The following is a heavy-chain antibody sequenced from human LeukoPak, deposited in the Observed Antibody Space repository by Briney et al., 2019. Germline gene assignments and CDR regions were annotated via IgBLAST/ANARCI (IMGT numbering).Heavy chain of an antibody. D-gene: IGHD6-13*01. V-gene: IGHV3-23*01. J-gene: IGHJ4*02. CDR1: GFTFSSYA. CDR3: AKVNNIAADGTLDY. Sequence: GGSLRLSCAASGFTFSSYAMSWVRQAPGKGLEWVSAISGSGAGTYYADSVKGRFTISRDNSKNTLYLQMNSLRAEDTAVYYCAKVNNIAADGTLDYWGQGTLVTVPS. CDR2: ISGSGAGT.